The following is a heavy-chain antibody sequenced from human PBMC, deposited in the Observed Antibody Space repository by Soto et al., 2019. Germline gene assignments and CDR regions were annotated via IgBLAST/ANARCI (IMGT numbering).Heavy chain of an antibody. CDR3: ARARGQQLVPGNGFDP. CDR2: NYYSGST. V-gene: IGHV4-31*03. J-gene: IGHJ5*02. D-gene: IGHD6-13*01. CDR1: DVTISSVCYY. Sequence: PSDTLSLTCCVSDVTISSVCYYWSWHRPHPGKGPEWIGYNYYSGSTYYNPSLKSRVTISVDTSKNQSSLKLSSVTAADTAVYYCARARGQQLVPGNGFDPWGQGTLGNVS.